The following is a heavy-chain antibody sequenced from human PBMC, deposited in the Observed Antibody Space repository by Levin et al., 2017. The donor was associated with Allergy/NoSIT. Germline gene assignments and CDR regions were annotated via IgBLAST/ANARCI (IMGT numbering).Heavy chain of an antibody. CDR3: AKDPRFVFPRKGYYYGMDV. CDR1: GLTFSTYG. Sequence: LSLTCAASGLTFSTYGMHWVRQAPGKGLEWVAVISYDGSTKHYAESVEGRFTISRDNSKNTLYLQMNSLRPEDTAVYYCAKDPRFVFPRKGYYYGMDVWGQGTTVTVSS. J-gene: IGHJ6*02. CDR2: ISYDGSTK. D-gene: IGHD3-16*01. V-gene: IGHV3-30*18.